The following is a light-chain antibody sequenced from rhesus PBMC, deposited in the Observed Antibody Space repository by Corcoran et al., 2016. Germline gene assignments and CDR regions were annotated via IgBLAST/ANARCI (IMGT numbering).Light chain of an antibody. CDR2: YET. Sequence: DIQMSQSPSSLSASVGDRVTITCRASQGISRYLNWYQQKPGKAPKLLIYYETSLASGVPSRFSGSGSGTEFTLTISSLHPEDFATYCCKQGNSNPYSFGQGTKVEVK. CDR1: QGISRY. CDR3: KQGNSNPYS. J-gene: IGKJ2*01. V-gene: IGKV1-32*02.